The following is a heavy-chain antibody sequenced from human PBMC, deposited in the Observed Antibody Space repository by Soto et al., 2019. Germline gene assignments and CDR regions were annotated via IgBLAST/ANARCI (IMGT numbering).Heavy chain of an antibody. J-gene: IGHJ4*02. CDR3: ARAPGWLVIPDY. Sequence: ASVKVSCKASGGTFSSYAISWVRQAPGQGLEWMGWISAYNGNTNYAQKLQGRVTMTTDTSTSTAYMELRSLRSDDTAVYYCARAPGWLVIPDYWGQGTLVTVSS. V-gene: IGHV1-18*01. CDR2: ISAYNGNT. CDR1: GGTFSSYA. D-gene: IGHD6-19*01.